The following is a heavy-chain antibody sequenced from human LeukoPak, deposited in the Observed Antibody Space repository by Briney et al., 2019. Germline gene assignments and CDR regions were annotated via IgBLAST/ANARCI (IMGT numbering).Heavy chain of an antibody. Sequence: SETLSLTCTVSGGSISSCYWSWIRQPPGKGLEWIGYMYYSGSTNYNPSLKSRVTISGDTSKNQFSLKLSSVTAADTAVYYCARAERRYWFDPWGQGTLVTVSS. J-gene: IGHJ5*02. CDR1: GGSISSCY. CDR3: ARAERRYWFDP. CDR2: MYYSGST. D-gene: IGHD1-1*01. V-gene: IGHV4-59*01.